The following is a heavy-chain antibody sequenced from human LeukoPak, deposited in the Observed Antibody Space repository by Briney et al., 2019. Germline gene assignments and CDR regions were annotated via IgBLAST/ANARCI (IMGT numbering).Heavy chain of an antibody. CDR2: IYTSGIT. V-gene: IGHV4-59*10. J-gene: IGHJ5*02. Sequence: SETLSLTCAVYGGSFSGYYWSWIRQPAGKGLEWIGRIYTSGITNYNPSLKSRVTISVDTSKNQFSLKLTSVTASDTAVYYCARLPDPWGQGTLVTVSS. CDR3: ARLPDP. CDR1: GGSFSGYY.